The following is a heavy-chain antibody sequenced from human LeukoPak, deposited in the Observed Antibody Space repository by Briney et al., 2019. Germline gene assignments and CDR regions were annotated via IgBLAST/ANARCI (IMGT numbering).Heavy chain of an antibody. CDR1: GGSISSGSYY. Sequence: PSQTLSLTCTVSGGSISSGSYYWSWIRQPAGKGLEWIGHIYTSGSTNYNPSLKSRVTILVDTSKNQFSLKLSSVTAADTAVYYCARVKGYALDYWGQGTLVTVSS. CDR3: ARVKGYALDY. V-gene: IGHV4-61*09. CDR2: IYTSGST. D-gene: IGHD5-12*01. J-gene: IGHJ4*02.